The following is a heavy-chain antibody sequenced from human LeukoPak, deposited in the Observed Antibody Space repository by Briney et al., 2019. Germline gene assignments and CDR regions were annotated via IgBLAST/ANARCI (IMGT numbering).Heavy chain of an antibody. Sequence: GRSLRLSCAASGFSFSNFGMHWVRQAPGKGRGWVAVISHDGSLKYYLDSVKGRFTISRDNSKNTLYLQMDSLRVEDTAVYYCAKKNSHGSGAGDPLDVWGHGTLVTVSS. V-gene: IGHV3-30*18. CDR3: AKKNSHGSGAGDPLDV. CDR2: ISHDGSLK. D-gene: IGHD3-10*01. J-gene: IGHJ3*01. CDR1: GFSFSNFG.